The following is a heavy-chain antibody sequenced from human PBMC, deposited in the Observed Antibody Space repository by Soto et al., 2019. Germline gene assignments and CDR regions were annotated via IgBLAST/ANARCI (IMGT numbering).Heavy chain of an antibody. CDR3: AGSFKTGSGTFDDFDI. V-gene: IGHV1-69*13. D-gene: IGHD3-10*01. CDR1: GGTFISYA. J-gene: IGHJ3*02. Sequence: SVQVSCKASGGTFISYALSWVRQAPGQGLEWMGGIIPIFGTTNYAEKFRGRVWITADESTSTAYVELSSLRSEDTAVDYCAGSFKTGSGTFDDFDIWGQATMVTVSS. CDR2: IIPIFGTT.